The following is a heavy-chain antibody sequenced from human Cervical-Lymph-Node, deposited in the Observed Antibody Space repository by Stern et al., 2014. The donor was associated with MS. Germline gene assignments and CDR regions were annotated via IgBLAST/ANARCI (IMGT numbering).Heavy chain of an antibody. V-gene: IGHV3-30-3*01. J-gene: IGHJ4*02. CDR1: GFTFSSYA. CDR3: ARDKGDEQWLVGGVDY. CDR2: ISYDGSNK. D-gene: IGHD6-19*01. Sequence: VQLVESGGGVVQPGRSLRLSCAASGFTFSSYAMHWVRQAPGKGLEGVAVISYDGSNKYYADSVKGRFTISRDNSKNTLYLQMNSLRAEDTAVYYCARDKGDEQWLVGGVDYWGQGTLVTVSS.